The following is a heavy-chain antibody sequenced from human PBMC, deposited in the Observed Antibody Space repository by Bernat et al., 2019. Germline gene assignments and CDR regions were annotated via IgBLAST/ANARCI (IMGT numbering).Heavy chain of an antibody. CDR3: ARGPHDRSSWPPRFEMGY. V-gene: IGHV1-3*01. CDR2: INAGNGNT. J-gene: IGHJ4*02. CDR1: GYTFTSYA. Sequence: QVQLVQSGAEVKKPGASVKVSCKASGYTFTSYAMHWVRQAPGQRLEWMGWINAGNGNTKYSQKFQGRVTITRDTSASTAYMELSSLRSEDTAVYYCARGPHDRSSWPPRFEMGYWGQGTLVTVSS. D-gene: IGHD6-13*01.